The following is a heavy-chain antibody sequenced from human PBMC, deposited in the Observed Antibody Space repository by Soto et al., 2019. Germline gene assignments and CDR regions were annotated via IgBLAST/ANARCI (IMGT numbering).Heavy chain of an antibody. Sequence: EVHLLESGGDFVQPGGSLKLSCAASGFPFSNYGMTWVRQAPGKGLEWVSTINNGGVTYYADSVRGRFSISRDNSDNTLYWQMSSLTDEDTAVYSWARDGPEGRVGDYWGQGTLVTVSS. CDR1: GFPFSNYG. V-gene: IGHV3-23*01. CDR3: ARDGPEGRVGDY. CDR2: INNGGVT. J-gene: IGHJ4*02.